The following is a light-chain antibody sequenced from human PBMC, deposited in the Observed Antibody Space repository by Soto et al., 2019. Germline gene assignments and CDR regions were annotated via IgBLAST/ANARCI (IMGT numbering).Light chain of an antibody. CDR1: QSLLNTDGKTY. V-gene: IGKV2-29*02. CDR3: MQSLPLPWT. CDR2: EVS. Sequence: DIVLTQTPLSLSVTPGQPASISCKSSQSLLNTDGKTYIQWYQQKPGQPPQLLICEVSIRVVGVPDRFSGSGSGTDFTLKISRVETEDVGVYYCMQSLPLPWTFGQGTKVE. J-gene: IGKJ1*01.